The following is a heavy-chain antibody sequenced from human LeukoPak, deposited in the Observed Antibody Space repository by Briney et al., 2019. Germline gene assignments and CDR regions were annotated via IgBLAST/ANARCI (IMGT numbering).Heavy chain of an antibody. D-gene: IGHD5-18*01. CDR3: TREGYSYGYSGYYHAFDI. Sequence: GGSLRLSCTASGFTFGDYAMSWFRQAPGKGLEWVGFIRSKAYGGTTEYAAFVKGRFTISRDDSKSIAYLQMNSLKTEDTAVYYCTREGYSYGYSGYYHAFDIWGQGTMVTVSS. J-gene: IGHJ3*02. CDR1: GFTFGDYA. CDR2: IRSKAYGGTT. V-gene: IGHV3-49*03.